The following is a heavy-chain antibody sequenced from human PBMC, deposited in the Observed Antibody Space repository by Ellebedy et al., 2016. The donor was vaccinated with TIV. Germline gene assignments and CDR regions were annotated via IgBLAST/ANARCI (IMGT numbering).Heavy chain of an antibody. CDR2: INHSGST. CDR3: ARGLVGIYSGYDFIRRRGLFDY. Sequence: SETLSLXCAVYGGSFSGYYWSWIRQPPGKGLEWIGEINHSGSTNYNPSLKSRVTISVDTSKNQFSLKLSSVTAADTAVYYCARGLVGIYSGYDFIRRRGLFDYWGQGTLVTVSS. CDR1: GGSFSGYY. D-gene: IGHD5-12*01. J-gene: IGHJ4*02. V-gene: IGHV4-34*01.